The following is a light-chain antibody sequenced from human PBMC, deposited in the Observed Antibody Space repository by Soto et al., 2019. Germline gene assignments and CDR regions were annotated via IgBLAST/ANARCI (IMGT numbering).Light chain of an antibody. J-gene: IGLJ1*01. V-gene: IGLV2-14*01. CDR1: SSVVGGYNY. CDR3: SSYTSSSTLL. Sequence: QSALTQPASVSGSPGQSITISCTGTSSVVGGYNYVSWYQQHPGKAPKLVIYDVSNRPSGVSNRFSGSKSGNTASLTISGLQAEDEADYYCSSYTSSSTLLFGTGTKVTVL. CDR2: DVS.